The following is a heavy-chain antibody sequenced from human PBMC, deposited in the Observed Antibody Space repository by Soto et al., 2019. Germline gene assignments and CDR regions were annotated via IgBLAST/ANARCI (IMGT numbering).Heavy chain of an antibody. CDR1: GDSISNGGYS. CDR2: IYHSGGT. J-gene: IGHJ4*02. D-gene: IGHD3-22*01. Sequence: QLQLQESGSRLVKPSQTLSLTCAVSGDSISNGGYSWNWIRQPPGKGLEWIGYIYHSGGTDYNPALRSLVTITGDSSSNHFSLKLNSVTAADTAVYYCARAARSGYYLEDWGQGTLVTVSS. CDR3: ARAARSGYYLED. V-gene: IGHV4-30-2*01.